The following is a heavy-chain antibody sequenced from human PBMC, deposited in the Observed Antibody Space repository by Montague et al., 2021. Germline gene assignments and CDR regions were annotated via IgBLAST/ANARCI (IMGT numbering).Heavy chain of an antibody. D-gene: IGHD4-17*01. Sequence: SLRLSCAASGLVFSSYWMTWVRRAPGKGLEWVANIKQDGFEKYYVESVRGRFTISRDNDKDSLYLQMNSLGVEDTAMYYCAKWETTAMTPSSAWGHGTLVTVSS. CDR3: AKWETTAMTPSSA. J-gene: IGHJ5*01. CDR2: IKQDGFEK. CDR1: GLVFSSYW. V-gene: IGHV3-7*01.